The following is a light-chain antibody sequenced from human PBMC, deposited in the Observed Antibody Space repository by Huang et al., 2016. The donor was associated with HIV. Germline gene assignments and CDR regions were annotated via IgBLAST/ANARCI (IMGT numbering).Light chain of an antibody. Sequence: EIIMTQSPATLSLSPGEGASLSCRANQSVATNLAWYLHRPGQSPRILIFGDSTRAFGLPGRFSGSGSGTQFPLTVSGLQSEDFAVYYCQQYHNWPYTFGQGTKLEI. CDR1: QSVATN. V-gene: IGKV3-15*01. CDR2: GDS. CDR3: QQYHNWPYT. J-gene: IGKJ2*01.